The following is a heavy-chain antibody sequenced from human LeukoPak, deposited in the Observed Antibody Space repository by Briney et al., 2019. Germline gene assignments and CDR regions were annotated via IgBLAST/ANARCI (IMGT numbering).Heavy chain of an antibody. CDR1: GDNVYSGSVA. CDR2: TYHRSKWYD. D-gene: IGHD3-10*01. CDR3: ATGTGVFES. V-gene: IGHV6-1*01. J-gene: IGHJ4*02. Sequence: SQTLSLTCAISGDNVYSGSVAWNWIRQSPSRGLEWLGRTYHRSKWYDDYAVSVKSRISIRPDTSKNQFSLQLNSVTPEDTAVYYCATGTGVFESWGQGTLVTVSS.